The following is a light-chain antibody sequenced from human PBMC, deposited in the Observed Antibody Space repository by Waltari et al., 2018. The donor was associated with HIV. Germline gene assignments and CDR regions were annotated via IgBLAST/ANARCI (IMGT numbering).Light chain of an antibody. V-gene: IGLV1-40*03. CDR3: QSYDTSLSAWV. J-gene: IGLJ2*01. CDR2: KNK. Sequence: QSVLTQPPSISGAPGQRITVSCSGTSSNIGAGYDVHRYQQLPGTAPKLLLYKNKNRPSGVPDRFSASKSDASASLAITGLQAADEGDYFCQSYDTSLSAWVFGGGTRLTVL. CDR1: SSNIGAGYD.